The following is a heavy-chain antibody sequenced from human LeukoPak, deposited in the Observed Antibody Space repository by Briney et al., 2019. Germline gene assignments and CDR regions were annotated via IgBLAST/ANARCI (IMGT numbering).Heavy chain of an antibody. Sequence: TGGSLRLSCAASGFTFSSFAMSWVRQAPGKGLEWVSGISGRGGYTYYADSVKGRFTISRDTSKNTLYLQMNSLTVEDTAVYYCAKDYSSGWCLDYWGQGSLVTVSS. V-gene: IGHV3-23*01. CDR1: GFTFSSFA. CDR3: AKDYSSGWCLDY. D-gene: IGHD6-19*01. CDR2: ISGRGGYT. J-gene: IGHJ4*01.